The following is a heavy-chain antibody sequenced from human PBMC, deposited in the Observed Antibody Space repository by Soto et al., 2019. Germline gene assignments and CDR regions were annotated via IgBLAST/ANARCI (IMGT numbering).Heavy chain of an antibody. D-gene: IGHD3-10*01. CDR1: GDSVSSDITS. Sequence: QGQLQQSGPGLVKPSQTLSLTCAISGDSVSSDITSWNWIRQSPSRGLEWLGRTYYRSKWFLDYAAAVKSRITINPDTSKNQSSRELNFKSTEDTAVYYGARGNALDVWGKGTVVTVSS. J-gene: IGHJ3*01. CDR2: TYYRSKWFL. V-gene: IGHV6-1*01. CDR3: ARGNALDV.